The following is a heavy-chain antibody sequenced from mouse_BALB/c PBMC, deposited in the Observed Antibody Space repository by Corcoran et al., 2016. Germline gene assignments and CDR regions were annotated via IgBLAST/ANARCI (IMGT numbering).Heavy chain of an antibody. D-gene: IGHD2-4*01. CDR3: ARRMITTGNYYAMDY. CDR1: GFSLSTSGMG. CDR2: LYWDDDK. Sequence: QVTLKESGPGILQPSQTLSLTCSFSGFSLSTSGMGVSWIRQPSGKGLEWLAHLYWDDDKRYNPSLKSRLTISKDTSSNQVFLKITSVDTADTATYYCARRMITTGNYYAMDYWGQGTSVTVSS. J-gene: IGHJ4*01. V-gene: IGHV8-12*01.